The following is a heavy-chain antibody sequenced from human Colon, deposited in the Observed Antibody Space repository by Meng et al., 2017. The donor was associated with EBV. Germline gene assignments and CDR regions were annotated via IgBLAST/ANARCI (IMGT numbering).Heavy chain of an antibody. CDR2: LLPLFGTP. V-gene: IGHV1-69*06. J-gene: IGHJ4*02. CDR3: ARSSGSGNYANYYFDY. D-gene: IGHD3-10*01. Sequence: QVHLVQSGAEVKKPGSSVLVSCEVSGGTFISHTIAWVRQAPGHGLEWMGGLLPLFGTPHYAQRFQDRLTITADRATGTAYLELTNLRSQDTAVYYCARSSGSGNYANYYFDYWGPGTLVTVYS. CDR1: GGTFISHT.